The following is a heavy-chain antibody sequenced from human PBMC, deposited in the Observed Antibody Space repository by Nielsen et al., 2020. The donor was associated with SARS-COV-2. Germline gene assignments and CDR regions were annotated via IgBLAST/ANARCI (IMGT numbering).Heavy chain of an antibody. CDR3: ARGDSSSWPLVYYYYYYMDV. CDR1: GYTFTSYD. D-gene: IGHD6-13*01. Sequence: ASVKVSCKASGYTFTSYDINWVRQATGQGLEWMGWMNPNSGNTGYAQKFQGRVTMTRNTSISTAYMELSSLRSEDTAVYYCARGDSSSWPLVYYYYYYMDVWGKGTTVTVSS. V-gene: IGHV1-8*01. CDR2: MNPNSGNT. J-gene: IGHJ6*03.